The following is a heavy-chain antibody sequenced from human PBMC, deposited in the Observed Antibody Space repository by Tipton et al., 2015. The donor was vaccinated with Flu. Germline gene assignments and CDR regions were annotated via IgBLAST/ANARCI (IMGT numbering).Heavy chain of an antibody. Sequence: QLVQSGDEVKKPGASVKVSCKTSGYSFTSHGISWVRQVPGQGLEWMGWISGYTGNTDYARKFQGRVSLTTDTSTSTGYMELRSLRLDDTAVYYCASDMVQRVVTPYSYGMDVWGQGTKVTVSS. D-gene: IGHD3-10*01. CDR1: GYSFTSHG. CDR3: ASDMVQRVVTPYSYGMDV. J-gene: IGHJ6*02. V-gene: IGHV1-18*01. CDR2: ISGYTGNT.